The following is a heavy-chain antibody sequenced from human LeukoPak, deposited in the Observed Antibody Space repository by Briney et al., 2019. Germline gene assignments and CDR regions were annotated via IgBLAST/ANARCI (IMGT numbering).Heavy chain of an antibody. Sequence: GASVKVSCKASGYTFTSYYMHWVRQPPGQGLEWMGIINPSGGSTSYAQKFQGRVTMTRDTSTSTVYMELSSLRSEDTAVYYCARAEGYCSSTSCLSYAFDIWGQGTMVTVSS. D-gene: IGHD2-2*01. CDR3: ARAEGYCSSTSCLSYAFDI. CDR2: INPSGGST. V-gene: IGHV1-46*01. CDR1: GYTFTSYY. J-gene: IGHJ3*02.